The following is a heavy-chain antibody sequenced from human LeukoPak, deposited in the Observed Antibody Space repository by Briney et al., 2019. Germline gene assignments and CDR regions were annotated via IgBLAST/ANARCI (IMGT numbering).Heavy chain of an antibody. CDR2: INPNSGGT. CDR3: ARIVDIVAAAEGYFDY. V-gene: IGHV1-2*02. CDR1: GYTFTGYY. Sequence: ASVKVSCKASGYTFTGYYMHWLRQAPGQGLEWMGWINPNSGGTNYAQKFQGRVTMTRDTSISTAYMELSRLRSDDTAVYYCARIVDIVAAAEGYFDYWGQGTLVTVPS. D-gene: IGHD5-12*01. J-gene: IGHJ4*02.